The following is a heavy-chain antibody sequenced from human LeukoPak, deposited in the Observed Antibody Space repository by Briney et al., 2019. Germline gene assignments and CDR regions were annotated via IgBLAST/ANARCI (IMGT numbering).Heavy chain of an antibody. V-gene: IGHV3-23*01. Sequence: PGGSLRLSCAASGFTFSNYAMGWVRQAPGKGLEWVSGLSASGGNTYYADTVKGRFTISRDSSNNTLCLQMNSLRAEDTAVYYCAKGGRYSGSGSPDYWGQGSLVTVSS. CDR3: AKGGRYSGSGSPDY. J-gene: IGHJ4*02. D-gene: IGHD6-6*01. CDR1: GFTFSNYA. CDR2: LSASGGNT.